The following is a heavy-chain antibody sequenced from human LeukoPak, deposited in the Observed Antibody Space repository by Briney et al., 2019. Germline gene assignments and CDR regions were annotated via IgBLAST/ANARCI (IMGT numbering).Heavy chain of an antibody. CDR1: GGSCGGYY. Sequence: SETLSLTCAVYGGSCGGYYWSWIRQPPGKGLEWIGEINHSGSTKYNPSLKSRVTISVDMSKNQISLRLSSVPAADTAVYYCARRPHFNDYRRNWFDPWGQGTPVTVSS. D-gene: IGHD4-11*01. CDR3: ARRPHFNDYRRNWFDP. CDR2: INHSGST. J-gene: IGHJ5*02. V-gene: IGHV4-34*01.